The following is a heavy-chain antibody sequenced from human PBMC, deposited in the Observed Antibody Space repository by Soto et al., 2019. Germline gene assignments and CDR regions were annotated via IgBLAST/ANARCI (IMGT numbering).Heavy chain of an antibody. V-gene: IGHV3-64*01. D-gene: IGHD2-2*01. Sequence: GESLRLSCDPSGFTFSSYAMHWLRQPPGKELEYVSTISSNGGSTYYANSVKGRFTISRDNSKNTLYLQMGRLRAEYMAGYCCARVSGYCSSTSCYDIDYWGQGTLVTLSS. CDR3: ARVSGYCSSTSCYDIDY. J-gene: IGHJ4*02. CDR2: ISSNGGST. CDR1: GFTFSSYA.